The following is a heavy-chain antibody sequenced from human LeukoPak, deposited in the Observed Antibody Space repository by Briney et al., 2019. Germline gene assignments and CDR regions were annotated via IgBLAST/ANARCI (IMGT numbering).Heavy chain of an antibody. Sequence: GGSLRLSCAASEFTFSSYSMNWVRQAPGKGLEWVSGISGSGDNTYYADSVKGRFTISRDNSKNTLYVQVNSLGTEDTAAYYCAKGSYYDSSGSFYFDYWGQGTQVTVSS. CDR1: EFTFSSYS. D-gene: IGHD3-22*01. CDR3: AKGSYYDSSGSFYFDY. J-gene: IGHJ4*02. V-gene: IGHV3-23*01. CDR2: ISGSGDNT.